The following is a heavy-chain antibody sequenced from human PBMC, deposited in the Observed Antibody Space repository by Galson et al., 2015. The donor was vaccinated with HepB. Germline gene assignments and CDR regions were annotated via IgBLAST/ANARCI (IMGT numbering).Heavy chain of an antibody. J-gene: IGHJ4*02. V-gene: IGHV3-48*03. Sequence: SLRLSCAASGFTFSNSEMNWVRQAPGRGLEWISYISGSANSIFYADSVKGRFTISRDNAKNSLSLQMNSLRAEDTAIYYCAKVAILGATPHYFDYLGQGTLVTVSS. CDR1: GFTFSNSE. D-gene: IGHD3-16*01. CDR3: AKVAILGATPHYFDY. CDR2: ISGSANSI.